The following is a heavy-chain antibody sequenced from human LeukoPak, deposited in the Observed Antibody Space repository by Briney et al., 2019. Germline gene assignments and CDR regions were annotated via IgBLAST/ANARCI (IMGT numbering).Heavy chain of an antibody. J-gene: IGHJ4*02. D-gene: IGHD3-22*01. CDR2: INHSGST. CDR3: ARGLDSYDSSGYFDY. CDR1: GGAFSGYY. V-gene: IGHV4-34*01. Sequence: SETLSLTCAVYGGAFSGYYWSWIRQPPGKGLERIGEINHSGSTNYNPSLKSRVTISVDTSKNQFSLKLSSVTAADTAVYYCARGLDSYDSSGYFDYWGQGTLVTVSS.